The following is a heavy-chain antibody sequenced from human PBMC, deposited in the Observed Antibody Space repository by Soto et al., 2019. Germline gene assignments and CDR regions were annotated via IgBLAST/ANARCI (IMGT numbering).Heavy chain of an antibody. Sequence: GGSLRLSCAASGFTFSSYAMHWVRQAPGKGLEWVAVISYDGSNKYYADSVKGRFTISRDNSKNTLYLQMNSLRAEDTAVYYCARDRSGSYRRGYYFDYWGQGTLVTAPQ. CDR3: ARDRSGSYRRGYYFDY. V-gene: IGHV3-30-3*01. D-gene: IGHD1-26*01. CDR2: ISYDGSNK. CDR1: GFTFSSYA. J-gene: IGHJ4*02.